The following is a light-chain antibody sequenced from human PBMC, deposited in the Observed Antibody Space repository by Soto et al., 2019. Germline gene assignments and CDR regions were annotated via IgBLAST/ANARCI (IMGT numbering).Light chain of an antibody. CDR2: LNSDGSH. V-gene: IGLV4-69*01. CDR1: SGHSNYA. CDR3: QISGSGTVV. J-gene: IGLJ2*01. Sequence: QLVLTQSPSASASLGASVTLTCTLSSGHSNYAIAWHQQQSEKGPRYLMKLNSDGSHSKGDGIPGRSSGSSSGAERYLTISSLQSEDEADYYCQISGSGTVVFGGGTKLTVL.